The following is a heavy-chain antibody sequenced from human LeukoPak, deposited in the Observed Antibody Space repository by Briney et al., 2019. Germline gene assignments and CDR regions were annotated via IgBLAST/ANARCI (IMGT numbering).Heavy chain of an antibody. CDR2: IYHSGRT. V-gene: IGHV4-4*02. J-gene: IGHJ5*01. Sequence: GSLRLSCAASGFTFSNYWMHWVRQPPGKGLEWIGEIYHSGRTNYNPSLKSRVTISVDKSKNQFPLRLSSVNAADTAVYYCARGRNWFDFWGQGTLVTVSS. CDR3: ARGRNWFDF. CDR1: GFTFSNYW.